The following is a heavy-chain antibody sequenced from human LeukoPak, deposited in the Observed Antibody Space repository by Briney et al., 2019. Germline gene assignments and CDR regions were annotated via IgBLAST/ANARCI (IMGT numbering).Heavy chain of an antibody. D-gene: IGHD6-19*01. V-gene: IGHV1-24*01. Sequence: EASVKVSCKVSGYTLTELSMHWVRQAPGKGLEWMGGFDPEDGETIYAQKFQGRVTMTEDTSTDTAYMELSSLRSEDTAVYYCATDRRALITSGWYPLWGQGTLVTVSS. CDR1: GYTLTELS. CDR2: FDPEDGET. J-gene: IGHJ4*02. CDR3: ATDRRALITSGWYPL.